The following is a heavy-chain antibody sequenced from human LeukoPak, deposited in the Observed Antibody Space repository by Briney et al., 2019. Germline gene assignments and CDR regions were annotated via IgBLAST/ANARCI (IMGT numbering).Heavy chain of an antibody. CDR1: GGSFSGYY. J-gene: IGHJ2*01. D-gene: IGHD2-21*01. V-gene: IGHV4-34*01. Sequence: PSETLSLTCAVYGGSFSGYYWSWIRQPPGKGLEWIGEINHSGSTNYNPSLKSRVTISVDTSKNQFSLKLSSVTAADTAMYYCANSRFLIWYFDLWGRGTLVTVSS. CDR3: ANSRFLIWYFDL. CDR2: INHSGST.